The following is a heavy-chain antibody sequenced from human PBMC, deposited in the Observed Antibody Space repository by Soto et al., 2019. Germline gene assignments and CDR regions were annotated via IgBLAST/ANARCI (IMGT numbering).Heavy chain of an antibody. J-gene: IGHJ4*02. Sequence: QVQLVQSGAEVKKPGSSVRVSCKASGGTFTDYAISWVRQAPGQGLEWVGGFIPIFATPHYPQKFQGRVTLTADISTSTAYMELSSLRSDDTAVYYCARDRVSTFGVEELYYFDYWGQGTLVTVSS. D-gene: IGHD3-16*01. CDR2: FIPIFATP. CDR3: ARDRVSTFGVEELYYFDY. V-gene: IGHV1-69*06. CDR1: GGTFTDYA.